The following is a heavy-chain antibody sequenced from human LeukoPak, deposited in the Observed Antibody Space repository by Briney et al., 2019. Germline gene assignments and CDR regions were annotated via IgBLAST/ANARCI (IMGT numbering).Heavy chain of an antibody. V-gene: IGHV3-23*01. CDR1: GFTFSSQA. CDR2: LSGSGITT. D-gene: IGHD6-19*01. J-gene: IGHJ4*01. Sequence: GGSLRLSCAASGFTFSSQAMSWVRQAPGKGLEWVSTLSGSGITTYYADSVKGRFTISRDNSKNTLYLQMNSLRAEDTAVYYCAKGIYSSGWSYFDYWGHGTLVTVSS. CDR3: AKGIYSSGWSYFDY.